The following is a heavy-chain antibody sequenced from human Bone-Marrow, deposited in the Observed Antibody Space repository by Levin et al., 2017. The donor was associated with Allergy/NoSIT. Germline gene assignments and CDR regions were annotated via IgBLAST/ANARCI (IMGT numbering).Heavy chain of an antibody. D-gene: IGHD6-19*01. CDR1: GFTFDDYA. V-gene: IGHV3-9*01. J-gene: IGHJ4*02. CDR2: ISWNSGSI. CDR3: AKDTNGIAVAVLDY. Sequence: GGSLRLSCAASGFTFDDYAMHWVRQAPGKGLEWVSGISWNSGSIGYADSVKGRFTISRDNAKNSLYLQMNSLRAEDTALYYCAKDTNGIAVAVLDYWGQGTLVTVSS.